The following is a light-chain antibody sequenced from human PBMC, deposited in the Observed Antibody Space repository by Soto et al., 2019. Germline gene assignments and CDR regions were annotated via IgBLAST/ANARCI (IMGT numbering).Light chain of an antibody. J-gene: IGLJ1*01. CDR2: YDN. V-gene: IGLV1-44*01. Sequence: QSVLTQPPSASGTPGQRVTISCSGSNSNIGSNTVNWYQQLPGTAPKLLIYYDNLRPSGVPDRISGSKSGTSASLTISGLQAEDEADYYCCSYAASNTFVFGTGTKLTVL. CDR1: NSNIGSNT. CDR3: CSYAASNTFV.